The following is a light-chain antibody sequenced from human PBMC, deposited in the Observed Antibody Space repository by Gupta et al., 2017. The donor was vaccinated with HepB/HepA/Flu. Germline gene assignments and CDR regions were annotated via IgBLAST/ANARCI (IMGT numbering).Light chain of an antibody. CDR2: DVS. J-gene: IGLJ2*01. CDR3: YSYGSSSTL. V-gene: IGLV2-23*02. Sequence: QSALTQPASVSGSPGQSITISCTGTSSDIGSSNLVAWYQQHPGNAPKLMIYDVSYRPSGVSNRFYGAKSGNKASLTISGLQAEDEAAEYCYSYGSSSTLFGGGTHLTVL. CDR1: SSDIGSSNL.